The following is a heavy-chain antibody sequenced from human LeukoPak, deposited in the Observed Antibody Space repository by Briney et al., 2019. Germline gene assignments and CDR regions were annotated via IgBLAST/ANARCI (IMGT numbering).Heavy chain of an antibody. V-gene: IGHV3-23*01. CDR1: GFAFSSYA. J-gene: IGHJ6*02. D-gene: IGHD4-11*01. CDR3: AKEDTVTTWGTYYYSGMDV. CDR2: ISGSGGST. Sequence: GGSLRLSCAATGFAFSSYAMSWVRQAPGKGLEWVSAISGSGGSTYYADSVKGRFTISRDNSKNTLYLQLNSLRAEDTAVYYCAKEDTVTTWGTYYYSGMDVWGQGTTVTVSS.